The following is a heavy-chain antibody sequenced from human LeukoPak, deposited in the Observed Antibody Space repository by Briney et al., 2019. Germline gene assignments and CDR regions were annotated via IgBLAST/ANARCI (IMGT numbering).Heavy chain of an antibody. D-gene: IGHD2-2*01. CDR3: AKGGAGYCSSTSCLYYFDS. CDR1: GFTLSSFA. V-gene: IGHV3-23*01. Sequence: GGSLRLSCAASGFTLSSFAMNWVRQAPGKGLEWVSTISGSGDSTYYADSVKGRFTISRDNSKNTLHLQMNSLRAEDTAVYYCAKGGAGYCSSTSCLYYFDSWGQGTLVTVSS. J-gene: IGHJ4*02. CDR2: ISGSGDST.